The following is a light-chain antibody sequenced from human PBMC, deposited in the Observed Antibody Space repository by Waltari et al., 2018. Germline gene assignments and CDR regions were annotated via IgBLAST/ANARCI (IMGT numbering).Light chain of an antibody. CDR2: QDY. CDR1: SAGTPLSH. J-gene: IGLJ3*02. V-gene: IGLV6-57*03. Sequence: FMLTQPHSVSESPVKTVTITCPRRSAGTPLSHIHWYRQRPGSAPTTLIYQDYRRPSGVPDRFSGYIAISSNSASLTIARLEPEDEADYYCQSYDATTQVFGGGTKLTVL. CDR3: QSYDATTQV.